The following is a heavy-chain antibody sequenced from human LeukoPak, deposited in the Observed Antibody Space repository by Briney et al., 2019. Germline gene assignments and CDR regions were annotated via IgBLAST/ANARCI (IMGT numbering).Heavy chain of an antibody. J-gene: IGHJ5*02. D-gene: IGHD1-26*01. CDR1: GLTFTNAW. Sequence: KTGGSLRLSCAASGLTFTNAWMTWVRKVPGKGLEWVDRIKSKVDGGTADYATPVKGRFTISRDDSKNTMYLGMNSLKTEDTAVYYCTTDGKYSRSPSPELWFDPWGQGTPVTVSS. CDR3: TTDGKYSRSPSPELWFDP. CDR2: IKSKVDGGTA. V-gene: IGHV3-15*01.